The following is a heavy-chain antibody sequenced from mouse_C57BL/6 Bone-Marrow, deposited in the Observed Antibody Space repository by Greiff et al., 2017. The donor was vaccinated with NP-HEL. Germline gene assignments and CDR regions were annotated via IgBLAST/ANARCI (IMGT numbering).Heavy chain of an antibody. V-gene: IGHV1-4*01. CDR2: INPSSGYT. Sequence: VQLQQSGAELARPGASVKMSCKASGYTFTSYTMHWVKQRPGQGLEWIGYINPSSGYTKYNQKFKDKATLTAEKSSSTAYMQLSSLTSEDSAVYYCARSYYYGSLAYWGQGTLVTVSA. CDR3: ARSYYYGSLAY. D-gene: IGHD1-1*01. J-gene: IGHJ3*01. CDR1: GYTFTSYT.